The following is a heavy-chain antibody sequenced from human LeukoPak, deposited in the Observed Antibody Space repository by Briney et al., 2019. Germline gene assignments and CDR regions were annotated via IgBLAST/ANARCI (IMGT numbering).Heavy chain of an antibody. CDR3: ARGRFGELLAADY. Sequence: PGGSLRLSCAASGFTFSSYAMSWVRQAPGKGLEWVSAISGSGGSTYYADSVKGRFTISRENAKNSLYLQMNSLRAGDTAVYYCARGRFGELLAADYWGQGTLVTVSS. CDR1: GFTFSSYA. V-gene: IGHV3-23*01. D-gene: IGHD3-10*01. CDR2: ISGSGGST. J-gene: IGHJ4*02.